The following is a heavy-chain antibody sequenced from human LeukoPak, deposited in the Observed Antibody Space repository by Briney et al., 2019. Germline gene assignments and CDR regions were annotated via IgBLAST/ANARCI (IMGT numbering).Heavy chain of an antibody. J-gene: IGHJ6*03. Sequence: GGSLRLSCAASGFTFSSYSMNWVRQAPGKGLEWVSSISSSSSYIYYADSVKGRFTISRDNAKNSLYLQMNSLRAEDTAVYYCARQLVQYYDSSGYGNYMDVWGKGTTVTVSS. CDR3: ARQLVQYYDSSGYGNYMDV. V-gene: IGHV3-21*06. CDR2: ISSSSSYI. D-gene: IGHD3-22*01. CDR1: GFTFSSYS.